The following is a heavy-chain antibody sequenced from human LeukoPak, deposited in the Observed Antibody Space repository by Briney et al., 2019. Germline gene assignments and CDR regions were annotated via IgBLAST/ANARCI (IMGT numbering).Heavy chain of an antibody. D-gene: IGHD4-17*01. Sequence: ASVKVSCKASGYTFTTYGISWVRQAPGQGLEWMGWISAYSGYTNYAQNLQGRVTMTTDTSTSTAYMELRSLRSDDTAVYYCARDRYGDSQEYFQHWGQGTLVTVSS. J-gene: IGHJ1*01. V-gene: IGHV1-18*01. CDR2: ISAYSGYT. CDR3: ARDRYGDSQEYFQH. CDR1: GYTFTTYG.